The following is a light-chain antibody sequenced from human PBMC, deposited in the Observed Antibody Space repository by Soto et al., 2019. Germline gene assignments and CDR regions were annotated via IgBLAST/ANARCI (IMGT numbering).Light chain of an antibody. Sequence: DIEMTQSPSSLSASVEDRVTITCRASQGIRNYLGWYQQKPGKAPKRLIYAASSLKSGVPSRFSGSGSGTEFTLTISSLQPEDFATYYCLQHDTYPQTFGQGTKVEVK. CDR1: QGIRNY. J-gene: IGKJ1*01. V-gene: IGKV1-17*01. CDR3: LQHDTYPQT. CDR2: AAS.